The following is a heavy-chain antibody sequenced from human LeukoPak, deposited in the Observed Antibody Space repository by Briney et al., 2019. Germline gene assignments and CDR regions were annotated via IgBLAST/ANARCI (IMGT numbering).Heavy chain of an antibody. Sequence: ASVKVSYKASGYTFTSYDINWVRQATGQGLEWRGWMNPNSGNTGYAQKFQGRVTMTRNTSISTAYMELSSLRSEDTAVYYCARGSCSGGSCYLHGPYFDYWGQGTLVTVSS. D-gene: IGHD2-15*01. J-gene: IGHJ4*02. CDR3: ARGSCSGGSCYLHGPYFDY. V-gene: IGHV1-8*01. CDR1: GYTFTSYD. CDR2: MNPNSGNT.